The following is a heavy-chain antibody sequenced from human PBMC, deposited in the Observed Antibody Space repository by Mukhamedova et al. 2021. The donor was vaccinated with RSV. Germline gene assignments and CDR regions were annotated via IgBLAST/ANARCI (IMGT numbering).Heavy chain of an antibody. V-gene: IGHV3-48*01. J-gene: IGHJ1*01. Sequence: EWVSYISISSTTIYYADSVKGRFIISRDNAKNTLYLQMNSLRAEDTAVYYCARGPDGGRFLGVVTYLMTLHWGQGTLVTVSS. D-gene: IGHD3-3*01. CDR3: ARGPDGGRFLGVVTYLMTLH. CDR2: ISISSTTI.